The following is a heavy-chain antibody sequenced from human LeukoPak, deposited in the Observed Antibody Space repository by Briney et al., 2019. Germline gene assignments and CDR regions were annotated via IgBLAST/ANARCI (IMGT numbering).Heavy chain of an antibody. CDR3: ARFAAVAGNDFDY. CDR2: IDPSDSYT. V-gene: IGHV5-10-1*01. J-gene: IGHJ4*02. D-gene: IGHD6-19*01. CDR1: GHSSTSYW. Sequence: GESLKISCKGSGHSSTSYWISWVRQMPGKGLEWMGRIDPSDSYTNYSPSFQGHVTISADKSISTAYLQWSSLKASDTAMYYCARFAAVAGNDFDYWGQGTLVTVSS.